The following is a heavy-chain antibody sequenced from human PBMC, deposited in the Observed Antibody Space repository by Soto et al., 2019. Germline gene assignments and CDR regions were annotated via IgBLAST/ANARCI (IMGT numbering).Heavy chain of an antibody. D-gene: IGHD6-13*01. J-gene: IGHJ4*02. CDR2: ISGSDDST. Sequence: GGSLRLSCAASGFTFSSYAMSWVRQAPGKGLEWVSVISGSDDSTYYADSVKGRFTISRDNAKKSLYLQMNSLRPEDTAVYYCARDLRQQLFYFDYWGQGTQVTVSS. CDR3: ARDLRQQLFYFDY. CDR1: GFTFSSYA. V-gene: IGHV3-23*01.